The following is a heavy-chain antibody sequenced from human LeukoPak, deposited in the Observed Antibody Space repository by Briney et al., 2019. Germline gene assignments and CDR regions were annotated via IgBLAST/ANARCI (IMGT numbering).Heavy chain of an antibody. CDR3: AKPYGDYEGPFDY. D-gene: IGHD4-17*01. CDR2: IWYDGSNK. V-gene: IGHV3-33*06. J-gene: IGHJ4*02. Sequence: PGRSLRLSCAASGFTFSSYGMHWVRQAPGKGLEWVAVIWYDGSNKYYADSVKGRFTISRDNSKNTLYLQMNSLRAEDTAVYYCAKPYGDYEGPFDYWGQGTLVTVSS. CDR1: GFTFSSYG.